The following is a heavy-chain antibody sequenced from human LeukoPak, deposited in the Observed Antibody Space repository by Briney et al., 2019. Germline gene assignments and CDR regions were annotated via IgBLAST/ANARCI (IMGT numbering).Heavy chain of an antibody. V-gene: IGHV3-30*02. CDR2: IRYDGSNK. Sequence: PGGSLRLSCAASGFTFSSYGMHWVRQAPGKGLEWVAFIRYDGSNKYYADSVKGRFTISRDNSKNTPYLQMNSLRAEDTAVYCCAKDAACSSTSCPFDYWGQGTLVTVSS. J-gene: IGHJ4*02. D-gene: IGHD2-2*01. CDR3: AKDAACSSTSCPFDY. CDR1: GFTFSSYG.